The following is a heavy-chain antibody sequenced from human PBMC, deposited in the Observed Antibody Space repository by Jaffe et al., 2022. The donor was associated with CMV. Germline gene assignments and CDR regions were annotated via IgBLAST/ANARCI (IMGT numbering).Heavy chain of an antibody. CDR1: GFAVNRND. CDR2: INSGGII. CDR3: VRDLNY. J-gene: IGHJ4*02. Sequence: DVQLVESGGGLIQPAGSLRLSCAASGFAVNRNDMSWVRQAPGKGLEWVALINSGGIIYVLDSVKGRFSISRDTSKNTVYLHMNTLSAEDTAVYYCVRDLNYWGQGTLVTVSS. V-gene: IGHV3-53*02.